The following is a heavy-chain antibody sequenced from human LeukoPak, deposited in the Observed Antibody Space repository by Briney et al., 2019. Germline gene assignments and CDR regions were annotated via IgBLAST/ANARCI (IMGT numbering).Heavy chain of an antibody. J-gene: IGHJ4*02. CDR1: GFPFSSYA. V-gene: IGHV3-30*04. D-gene: IGHD3-10*01. Sequence: GGSLRLSCAASGFPFSSYAMHWVRQAPGKGLEWVAVISYDGSNKYYVDSVKGRFTISRDNSKSTLYLQMNSLTAEDTAVYYCARGYYFGSGTLGDYWGQGTLVTVSS. CDR2: ISYDGSNK. CDR3: ARGYYFGSGTLGDY.